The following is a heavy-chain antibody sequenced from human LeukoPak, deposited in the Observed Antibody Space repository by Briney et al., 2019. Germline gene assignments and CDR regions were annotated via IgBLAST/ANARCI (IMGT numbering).Heavy chain of an antibody. CDR1: GYTFTSYA. Sequence: ASVKVSCKASGYTFTSYAMHWVRQAPGQRLEWMGWINAGNGYTQYSQKLQGRVTMTTDTSTSTAYMELRSLRSDDTAVYYCAREWQQLVPMDYWGQGTLVTVSS. CDR3: AREWQQLVPMDY. D-gene: IGHD6-13*01. V-gene: IGHV1-3*01. CDR2: INAGNGYT. J-gene: IGHJ4*02.